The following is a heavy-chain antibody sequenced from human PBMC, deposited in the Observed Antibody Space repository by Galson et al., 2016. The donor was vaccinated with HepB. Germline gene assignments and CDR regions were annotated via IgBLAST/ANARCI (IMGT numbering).Heavy chain of an antibody. D-gene: IGHD3-22*01. CDR3: ARGLRDDSSAYYFLAEYFQH. CDR1: GFTFSSYG. CDR2: IWYDGSNK. Sequence: SLRLSCAASGFTFSSYGMHWVRQAPGKGLEWVAVIWYDGSNKYYADSVKGRFTISRDNSKNTLYLQMNSLRAEDTAVYYCARGLRDDSSAYYFLAEYFQHWGQGTLVTVSS. J-gene: IGHJ1*01. V-gene: IGHV3-33*01.